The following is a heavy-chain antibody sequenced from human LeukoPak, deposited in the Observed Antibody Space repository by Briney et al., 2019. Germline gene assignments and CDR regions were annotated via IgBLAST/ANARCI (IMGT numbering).Heavy chain of an antibody. J-gene: IGHJ3*02. V-gene: IGHV3-23*01. Sequence: PGGSLRLSCAASGFTFSSYAMSWVRQAPGKGLEWVSGISGSSGSTYYADSVKGRFTISRDNTKNTLYLQMDSLRAEDTAVCYCAKDRRCSSTTCYDAFGIWGQGTMVTVSS. CDR3: AKDRRCSSTTCYDAFGI. D-gene: IGHD2-2*01. CDR2: ISGSSGST. CDR1: GFTFSSYA.